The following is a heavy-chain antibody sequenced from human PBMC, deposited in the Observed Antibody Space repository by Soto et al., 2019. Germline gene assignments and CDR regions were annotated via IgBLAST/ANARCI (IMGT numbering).Heavy chain of an antibody. CDR2: IIPDLPIA. V-gene: IGHV1-69*02. CDR3: ARAVAAESAFDS. J-gene: IGHJ4*02. D-gene: IGHD6-19*01. CDR1: GGTFSSDT. Sequence: QVQLVQSGAEVKKPGSSVKVSCKASGGTFSSDTISWVRQVPGQGLEWLGTIIPDLPIANYAQKFQGRVTIIADRSTRTAYMELSSLRSEDTAVFYCARAVAAESAFDSWGQGTPVTVSS.